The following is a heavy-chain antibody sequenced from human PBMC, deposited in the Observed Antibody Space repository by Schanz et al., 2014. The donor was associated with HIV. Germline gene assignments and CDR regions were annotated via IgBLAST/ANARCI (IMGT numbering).Heavy chain of an antibody. D-gene: IGHD2-15*01. CDR3: ARGGIWEWDQPDFDY. CDR2: ISYDGSNK. CDR1: GFIFRTHG. V-gene: IGHV3-30*03. Sequence: QVQLVESGGGVVQPGRSLRLSCAASGFIFRTHGMHWVRQAPGKGLEWVAVISYDGSNKYYADSVKGRFTISRDNAKNSLSLQMNSLRTEDTAVYYCARGGIWEWDQPDFDYWGQGTLVTVSS. J-gene: IGHJ4*02.